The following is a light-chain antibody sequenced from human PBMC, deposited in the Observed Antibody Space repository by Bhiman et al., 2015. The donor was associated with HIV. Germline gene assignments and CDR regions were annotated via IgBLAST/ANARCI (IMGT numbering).Light chain of an antibody. CDR1: SSNIGSKT. Sequence: QSVLTQPPSASATPGQRVTISCSGSSSNIGSKTVNWYQQLPGTAPKLLIYSNNQRPSGVPDRFSGSKSGSSASLAISGLQSEDEADYLCASWDDRLNGYVFGTGTKVTVL. J-gene: IGLJ1*01. CDR2: SNN. CDR3: ASWDDRLNGYV. V-gene: IGLV1-44*01.